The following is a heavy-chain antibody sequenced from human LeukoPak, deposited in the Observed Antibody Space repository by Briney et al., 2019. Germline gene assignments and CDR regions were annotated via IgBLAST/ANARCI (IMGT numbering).Heavy chain of an antibody. Sequence: GGSLRLSCAASGFTFSDYSMNWVRQAPGKGLEWVSSITSRSSFIYYGDSVKGRFTMSRDNAKNSLHLQMNSLRVEDTAVYYCAEGMGFLTSVDYWGQGTLVTVSS. CDR2: ITSRSSFI. V-gene: IGHV3-21*01. D-gene: IGHD4-17*01. CDR3: AEGMGFLTSVDY. CDR1: GFTFSDYS. J-gene: IGHJ4*02.